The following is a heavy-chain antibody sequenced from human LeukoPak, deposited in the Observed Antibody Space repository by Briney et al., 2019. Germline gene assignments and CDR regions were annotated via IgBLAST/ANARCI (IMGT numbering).Heavy chain of an antibody. Sequence: GRSLRLSCAASGFTFSSYAMHWVRQAPGKGLEWVAVISYDGSNKYYADSVKGRFTISRDNAKNSLYLQMNSLRAEDTAVYYCARVITIFGVVIMDVWGKGTTVTVSS. CDR3: ARVITIFGVVIMDV. J-gene: IGHJ6*04. CDR2: ISYDGSNK. CDR1: GFTFSSYA. D-gene: IGHD3-3*01. V-gene: IGHV3-30-3*01.